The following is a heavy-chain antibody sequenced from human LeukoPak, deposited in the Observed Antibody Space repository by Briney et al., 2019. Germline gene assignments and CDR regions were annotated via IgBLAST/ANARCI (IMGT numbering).Heavy chain of an antibody. D-gene: IGHD3-22*01. Sequence: PGGSLRLSCAASGFTFDDYAMHWVRQAPGKGLEWVSGISWNSGSIGYADSVKGRFTISRDNAKNSLYLQMNSLRGEDMALYYCATGSYYYDSSGYYYGYDAFNIWGQGTMVTVSS. J-gene: IGHJ3*02. CDR2: ISWNSGSI. V-gene: IGHV3-9*03. CDR3: ATGSYYYDSSGYYYGYDAFNI. CDR1: GFTFDDYA.